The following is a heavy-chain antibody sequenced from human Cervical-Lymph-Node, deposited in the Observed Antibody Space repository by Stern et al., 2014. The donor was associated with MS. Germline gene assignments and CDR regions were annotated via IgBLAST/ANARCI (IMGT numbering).Heavy chain of an antibody. Sequence: QLVQSGAEVKKPGSSVKLSCKTSGGTFSNAAISWVRQAPGQGLEWMGGIIPVFGTGNYAQNFQDRVTITADRSTNTAYMELTSLRYDDTAVYYCARAGDVGSGWFGAYWGQGALVTVSS. J-gene: IGHJ4*02. D-gene: IGHD6-19*01. CDR2: IIPVFGTG. CDR3: ARAGDVGSGWFGAY. CDR1: GGTFSNAA. V-gene: IGHV1-69*06.